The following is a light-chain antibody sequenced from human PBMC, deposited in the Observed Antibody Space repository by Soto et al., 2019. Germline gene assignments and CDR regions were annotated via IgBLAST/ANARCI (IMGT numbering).Light chain of an antibody. CDR3: ISYAGSSNV. Sequence: QSALTQPPSASGSPGQSVAISCTGTSSDVGGYNYVSWYQQHPGKAPKLMIYEVNKRPSGVPDRFSGSKSGNTASLTVSGLQAEDEADYYCISYAGSSNVFGTWTKLTVL. CDR2: EVN. CDR1: SSDVGGYNY. J-gene: IGLJ1*01. V-gene: IGLV2-8*01.